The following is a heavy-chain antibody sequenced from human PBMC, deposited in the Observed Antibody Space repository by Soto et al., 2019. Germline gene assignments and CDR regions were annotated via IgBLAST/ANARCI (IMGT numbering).Heavy chain of an antibody. CDR2: IRSKANSYAT. D-gene: IGHD2-21*01. V-gene: IGHV3-73*02. Sequence: EVQLVESGGGLVQPAGSLKLSCAASGFTFSDSTIHWVRQASGKGLEWVGRIRSKANSYATAYAASVKGRFTISRDDSKNTAYLQMSSLKTEDTAVYYCTPPVDVVVTWGQGTLVTVSS. CDR1: GFTFSDST. J-gene: IGHJ5*02. CDR3: TPPVDVVVT.